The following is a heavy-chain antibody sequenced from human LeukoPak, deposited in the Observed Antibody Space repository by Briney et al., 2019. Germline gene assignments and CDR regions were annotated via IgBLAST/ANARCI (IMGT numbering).Heavy chain of an antibody. CDR2: ISGGGHII. CDR3: AKGKGSSSSSIDW. CDR1: GFTFSIYA. V-gene: IGHV3-23*01. D-gene: IGHD2-15*01. J-gene: IGHJ4*02. Sequence: GGSLRLSCAASGFTFSIYAMSWIRQAPGKGLEWVSAISGGGHIIYYADSVKGRFTISRDNSKNTVYLQIHRLRAEDTAVYYCAKGKGSSSSSIDWWGQGTLVTVSS.